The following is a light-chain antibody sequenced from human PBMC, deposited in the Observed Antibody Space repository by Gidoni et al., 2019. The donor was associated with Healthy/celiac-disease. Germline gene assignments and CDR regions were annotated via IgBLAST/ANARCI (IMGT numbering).Light chain of an antibody. Sequence: EIVMTQSPATLSVSPGERATLSCRASQSVSSNLAWYQQKPGQAPRLLIYGASTRANGIPARFSGSGSGTEFTLTISILPSEDFAVYYCQQYNNWPQLTFGGGTKVEIK. V-gene: IGKV3-15*01. CDR1: QSVSSN. CDR2: GAS. CDR3: QQYNNWPQLT. J-gene: IGKJ4*01.